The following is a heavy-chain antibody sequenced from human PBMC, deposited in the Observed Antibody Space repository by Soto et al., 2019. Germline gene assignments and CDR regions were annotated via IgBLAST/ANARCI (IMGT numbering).Heavy chain of an antibody. CDR3: ARVLERYCSGGSCYSEWFDP. D-gene: IGHD2-15*01. CDR2: IYHSGRT. V-gene: IGHV4-38-2*02. CDR1: GLSIRSGYY. J-gene: IGHJ5*02. Sequence: SETLSLTCTVSGLSIRSGYYWGGIRQPPGKGLEWIGSIYHSGRTYYTPSLKSRVTISVDTSKNQFSLKLSSVPAADTAVYYCARVLERYCSGGSCYSEWFDPWGQGTLVTVSS.